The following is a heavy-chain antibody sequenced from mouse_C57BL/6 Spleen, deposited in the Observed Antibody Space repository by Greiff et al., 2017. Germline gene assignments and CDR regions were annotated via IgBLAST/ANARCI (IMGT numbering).Heavy chain of an antibody. J-gene: IGHJ1*03. CDR2: IYPGDGDT. CDR1: GYAFSSYW. D-gene: IGHD1-1*01. Sequence: QVQLQQSGAELVKPGASVKISCKASGYAFSSYWMNWVKQRPGKGLEWIGQIYPGDGDTNYNGKFKGKATLTADKSASTAYMQLSSLTSEDSAVYFCARQGSSYGYFDVWGTGTTVTVSS. CDR3: ARQGSSYGYFDV. V-gene: IGHV1-80*01.